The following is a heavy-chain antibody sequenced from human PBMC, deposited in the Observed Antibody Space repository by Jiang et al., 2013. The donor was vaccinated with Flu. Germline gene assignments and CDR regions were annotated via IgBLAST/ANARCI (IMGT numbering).Heavy chain of an antibody. V-gene: IGHV5-10-1*01. CDR3: ARRSSSSTAYYYYYGMDV. Sequence: SYTNYSPSFQGHVTISADKSISTAYLQWSSLKASDTAMYYCARRSSSSTAYYYYYGMDVWGKGTTVTVSS. D-gene: IGHD6-6*01. CDR2: SYT. J-gene: IGHJ6*04.